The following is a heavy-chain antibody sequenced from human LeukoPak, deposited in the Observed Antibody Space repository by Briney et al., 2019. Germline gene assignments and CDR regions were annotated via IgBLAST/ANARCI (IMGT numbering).Heavy chain of an antibody. CDR2: ISGHNGNT. J-gene: IGHJ4*02. Sequence: ASVKVSCKASGYIFTNYGINWVRQAPGQGLEWMGWISGHNGNTNYEQSLRGRLTMTTDTSTSTAYMELRSLRSDDTAVYYCARGSITLLNHLDYWGQGTLVSVSS. V-gene: IGHV1-18*01. D-gene: IGHD1-14*01. CDR1: GYIFTNYG. CDR3: ARGSITLLNHLDY.